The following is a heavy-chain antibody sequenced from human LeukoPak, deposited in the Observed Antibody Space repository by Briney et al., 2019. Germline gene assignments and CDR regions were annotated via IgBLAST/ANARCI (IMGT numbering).Heavy chain of an antibody. D-gene: IGHD6-19*01. CDR3: ASSSPNIAVAGIFDY. CDR2: IYPGDSDT. CDR1: GYRFTNYW. J-gene: IGHJ4*02. V-gene: IGHV5-51*01. Sequence: GESLKISCKGSGYRFTNYWIGWVRQMPGKGLEWMGIIYPGDSDTRYSPSFQGQVTISADKSISTAYLQWSSLKASDTAMYYCASSSPNIAVAGIFDYWGQGTLVTVSS.